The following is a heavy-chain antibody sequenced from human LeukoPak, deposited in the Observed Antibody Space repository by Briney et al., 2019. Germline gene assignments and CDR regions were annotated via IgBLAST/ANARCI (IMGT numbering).Heavy chain of an antibody. D-gene: IGHD6-19*01. CDR1: GFALRSYT. CDR3: ARVAVAGPTGWFDS. J-gene: IGHJ5*01. CDR2: ISSTSAYI. Sequence: PGGFLRLSCAASGFALRSYTVTWVRQAPGKGLEWVSSISSTSAYIYYAESVKGRFSISRDNVDNVVHLQMSSLRNEDTAFYYCARVAVAGPTGWFDSWGQGTLVTVSS. V-gene: IGHV3-21*01.